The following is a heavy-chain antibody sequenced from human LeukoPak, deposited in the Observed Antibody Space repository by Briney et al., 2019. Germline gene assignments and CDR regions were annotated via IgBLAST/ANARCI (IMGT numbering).Heavy chain of an antibody. J-gene: IGHJ5*02. CDR3: ATKGVVPAAMGNNWFDP. D-gene: IGHD2-2*01. CDR1: GFTFSSYG. CDR2: ISGSGGST. Sequence: PGGSLRLSCAASGFTFSSYGMHWVRQAPGKGLEWVSAISGSGGSTYYADSVKGRFTISRDNSKNTLYLQMNSLRAEDTAVYYCATKGVVPAAMGNNWFDPWGQGTLVTVSS. V-gene: IGHV3-23*01.